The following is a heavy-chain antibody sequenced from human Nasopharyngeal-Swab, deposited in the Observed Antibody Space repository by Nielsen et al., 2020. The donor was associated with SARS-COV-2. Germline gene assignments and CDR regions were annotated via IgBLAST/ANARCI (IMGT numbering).Heavy chain of an antibody. CDR1: GYIFSSYH. CDR3: ARAAIDQHFDL. J-gene: IGHJ4*02. D-gene: IGHD5-24*01. V-gene: IGHV1-46*01. Sequence: ASVKVSCKASGYIFSSYHIHWVRQAPGQGLEWMGIINPSGTSTTHAQRFQGRVTMTRDTSTSTVHMELSSLRSGDTAVYYCARAAIDQHFDLWGPGTLVTVSS. CDR2: INPSGTST.